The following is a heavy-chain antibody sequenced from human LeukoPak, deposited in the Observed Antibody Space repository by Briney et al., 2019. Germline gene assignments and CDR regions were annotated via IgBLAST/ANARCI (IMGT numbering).Heavy chain of an antibody. CDR1: GFTFSSYW. V-gene: IGHV3-74*01. D-gene: IGHD3-3*01. Sequence: GGSLRLSCAASGFTFSSYWMHWVRQAPGKGLVWVSRINTDGSSTSYADSVKGRFTISRDNAKNTLYLQMNSLRAEDTAVYYCAKRRITILGVDPGYWGQGTLVTVSS. CDR3: AKRRITILGVDPGY. J-gene: IGHJ4*02. CDR2: INTDGSST.